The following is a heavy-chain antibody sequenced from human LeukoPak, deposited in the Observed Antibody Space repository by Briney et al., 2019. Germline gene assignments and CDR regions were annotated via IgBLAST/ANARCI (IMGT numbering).Heavy chain of an antibody. D-gene: IGHD5-18*01. CDR3: ATVDTAMAYFDY. V-gene: IGHV4-59*01. CDR1: GGSISSYY. J-gene: IGHJ4*02. Sequence: SETLSLTCTVSGGSISSYYWSWIRQPPGKGLEWIGYIYYSGSTNYNPSLKRRVTISVDTSKNQFSLKLSSVTAADTAVYYCATVDTAMAYFDYWGQGTLVTVSS. CDR2: IYYSGST.